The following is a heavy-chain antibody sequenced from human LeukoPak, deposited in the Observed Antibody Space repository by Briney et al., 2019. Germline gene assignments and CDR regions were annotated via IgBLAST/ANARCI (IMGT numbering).Heavy chain of an antibody. CDR1: GFSLSTSGVG. V-gene: IGHV2-5*02. CDR2: SYWDDDK. J-gene: IGHJ3*02. CDR3: ALQWLLDYAFDI. Sequence: SGPTLVKPTQTLTLTCTFSGFSLSTSGVGVGWIRQPPGKALEWLALSYWDDDKRYSPSLKSRLTITKDTSKNQVVLTMTNMDPVDTATYYCALQWLLDYAFDIWGQGTMVTVSS. D-gene: IGHD3-22*01.